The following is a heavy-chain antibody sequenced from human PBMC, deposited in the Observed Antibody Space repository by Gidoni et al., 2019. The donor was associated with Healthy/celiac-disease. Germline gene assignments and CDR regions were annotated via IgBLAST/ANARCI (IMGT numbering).Heavy chain of an antibody. CDR3: TSADTAMPPENWYFDL. CDR1: GFTFGDYA. V-gene: IGHV3-49*03. CDR2: IRSKAYGGTT. Sequence: EVQLVESGGGLVQPGRSLRLSCTASGFTFGDYAMSWFRQAPGKGLEWVGFIRSKAYGGTTEYAASVKGRFTISRDDSKSIAYLQMNSLKTEDTAVYYCTSADTAMPPENWYFDLWGRGTLVTVSS. D-gene: IGHD5-18*01. J-gene: IGHJ2*01.